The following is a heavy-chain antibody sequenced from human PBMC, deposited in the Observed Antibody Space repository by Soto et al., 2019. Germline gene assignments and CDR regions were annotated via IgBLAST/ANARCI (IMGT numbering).Heavy chain of an antibody. CDR1: GFTFDDYA. CDR2: ISWNSGSI. J-gene: IGHJ4*02. CDR3: AKGGYEFDY. Sequence: EVQLVESGGGLVQPGRSLRLSCAASGFTFDDYAMHWVRQAPGKGLECVSGISWNSGSIGYADSVKGRFTISRDNAKNSLYLQMNSLRAEDTALYYCAKGGYEFDYWGQGTLVTVSS. D-gene: IGHD3-16*01. V-gene: IGHV3-9*01.